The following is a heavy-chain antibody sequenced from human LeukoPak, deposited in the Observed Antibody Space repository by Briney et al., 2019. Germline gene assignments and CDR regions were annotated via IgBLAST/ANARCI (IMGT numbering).Heavy chain of an antibody. CDR2: ISGSGGST. J-gene: IGHJ4*02. CDR1: GFTVSSNY. CDR3: TGDIAAAGSFDY. Sequence: GGSLRLSCAASGFTVSSNYMSWVRQAPGKGLEWVSAISGSGGSTYYADSVKGRFTISRDNSKNTLYLQMNSLRAEDTAVYYCTGDIAAAGSFDYWGQGTLVTVSS. V-gene: IGHV3-23*01. D-gene: IGHD6-13*01.